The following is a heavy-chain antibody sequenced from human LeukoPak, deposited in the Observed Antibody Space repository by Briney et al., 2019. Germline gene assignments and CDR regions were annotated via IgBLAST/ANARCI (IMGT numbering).Heavy chain of an antibody. Sequence: GASVKVSCKASGYTLTDYYMHWVRQAPGQGLEWMGRIHPSSGATNYAQRFQGRVTLTRDTSVNTAYMELSRLTSDDTAVYYCARDLPFEDWGRGTLVTVSS. CDR1: GYTLTDYY. V-gene: IGHV1-2*06. CDR2: IHPSSGAT. D-gene: IGHD2/OR15-2a*01. CDR3: ARDLPFED. J-gene: IGHJ4*02.